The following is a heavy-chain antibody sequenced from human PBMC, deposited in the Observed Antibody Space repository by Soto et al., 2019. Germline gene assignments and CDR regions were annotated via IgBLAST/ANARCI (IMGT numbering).Heavy chain of an antibody. CDR2: ISDDGNTK. CDR3: ASSYFYDSGGYYPFDN. CDR1: GFSFGTYA. J-gene: IGHJ4*02. Sequence: GGSLRLSCAASGFSFGTYAMYWVRQAPGRGLEWVAVISDDGNTKYYADYVKGRFTISRDNSRNTLYLQIYSLRTEDAAVYYCASSYFYDSGGYYPFDNWGQGTLVTVPQ. V-gene: IGHV3-30-3*01. D-gene: IGHD3-22*01.